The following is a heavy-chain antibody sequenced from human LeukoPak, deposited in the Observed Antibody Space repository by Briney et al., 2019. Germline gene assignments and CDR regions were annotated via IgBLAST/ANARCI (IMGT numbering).Heavy chain of an antibody. J-gene: IGHJ4*02. CDR1: GYSISSGYY. CDR2: IYHSGST. CDR3: ARLLITIFGVEPGYVDC. Sequence: SETLSLTCTVSGYSISSGYYWGWIRQPPGKGLEWIGSIYHSGSTYYNPSLKGRVTISVDTSKNQFSLKLSSVTAADTAVYYCARLLITIFGVEPGYVDCWGQGTLVTVSS. D-gene: IGHD3-3*01. V-gene: IGHV4-38-2*02.